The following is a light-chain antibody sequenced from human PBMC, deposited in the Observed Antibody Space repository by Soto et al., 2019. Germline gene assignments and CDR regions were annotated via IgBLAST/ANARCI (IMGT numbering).Light chain of an antibody. Sequence: DIQMTQSPSTLSASVGDTVTITCRASHNIFIWLAWYQHKPGKAPKLLIFYASSLHAGVSSRFSGSKSGTEFTLTISSLQPDDFATYYCQQYNSYRWTFGQGTKVEIK. CDR1: HNIFIW. CDR2: YAS. J-gene: IGKJ1*01. V-gene: IGKV1-5*01. CDR3: QQYNSYRWT.